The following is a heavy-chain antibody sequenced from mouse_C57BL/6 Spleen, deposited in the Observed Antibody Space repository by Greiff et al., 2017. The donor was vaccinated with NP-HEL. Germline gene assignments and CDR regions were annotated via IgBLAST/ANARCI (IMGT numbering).Heavy chain of an antibody. J-gene: IGHJ1*03. CDR2: IYPGDGDT. CDR3: ARPYYYGGSYWYFDV. CDR1: GYAFSSYW. D-gene: IGHD1-1*01. Sequence: QVQLKQSGAELVKPGASVKISCKASGYAFSSYWMNWVKQRPGKGLEWIGQIYPGDGDTNYNGKFKGKATLTADKSSSTAYMQLSSLTSEDSAVYFCARPYYYGGSYWYFDVWGTGTTVTVSS. V-gene: IGHV1-80*01.